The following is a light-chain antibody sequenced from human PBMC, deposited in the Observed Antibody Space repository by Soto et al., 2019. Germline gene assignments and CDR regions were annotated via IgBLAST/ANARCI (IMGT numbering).Light chain of an antibody. V-gene: IGLV2-14*01. CDR3: SSYTSNRLVV. CDR1: ISDIGGYNF. CDR2: EVK. J-gene: IGLJ2*01. Sequence: QSALTQPASVSGSPGESIAISCTGTISDIGGYNFVSWYQQHPGEAPKLIIYEVKNRPSGISDRFSGSKSASTASLTISGLQPEDEADYYCSSYTSNRLVVFGGGTKLTVL.